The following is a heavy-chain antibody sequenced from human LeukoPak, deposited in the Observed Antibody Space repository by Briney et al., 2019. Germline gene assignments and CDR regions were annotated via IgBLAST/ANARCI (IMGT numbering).Heavy chain of an antibody. CDR2: ISGSDGST. V-gene: IGHV3-23*01. CDR1: GFTFSSYA. CDR3: AKKYGGSYLSDFDS. D-gene: IGHD1-26*01. J-gene: IGHJ4*02. Sequence: GGSLRLSCTASGFTFSSYAMGWVRQAPGKGLEWVSSISGSDGSTYYADSVKGRFTISRDNSKNTVYLQMNNLRAEDTAVYYCAKKYGGSYLSDFDSWGQGTLVTVSS.